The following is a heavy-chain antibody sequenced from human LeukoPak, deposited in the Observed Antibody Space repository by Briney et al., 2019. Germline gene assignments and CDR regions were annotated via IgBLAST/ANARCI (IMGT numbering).Heavy chain of an antibody. CDR3: SKGSVSYYYEY. CDR2: IGPTGSNT. D-gene: IGHD3-10*01. CDR1: GFTFSSYW. V-gene: IGHV3-23*01. J-gene: IGHJ4*02. Sequence: PGGSLRLSCAASGFTFSSYWMQWVRQAPGKGLEWVASIGPTGSNTYYPESVKGRFTISRDNSKNTLSLQMNSLRAEDTAVYYCSKGSVSYYYEYWGQGTLVTVSS.